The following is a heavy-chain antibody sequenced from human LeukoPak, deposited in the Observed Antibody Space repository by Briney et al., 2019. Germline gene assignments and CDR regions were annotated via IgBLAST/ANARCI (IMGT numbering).Heavy chain of an antibody. V-gene: IGHV3-64*01. J-gene: IGHJ4*02. CDR3: ASNGDSPYYFDY. D-gene: IGHD4-17*01. CDR2: ISSNGGST. CDR1: GFTFSSYA. Sequence: PGGSLRLSCAASGFTFSSYAMHWVRQAPGKGLEYVSAISSNGGSTYYANSGKGRFTISRDNSKNTLYLQMGSLRAEDMAVYYCASNGDSPYYFDYWGQGTLVTVSS.